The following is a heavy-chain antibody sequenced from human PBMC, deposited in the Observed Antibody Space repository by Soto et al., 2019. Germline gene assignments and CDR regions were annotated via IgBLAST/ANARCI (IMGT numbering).Heavy chain of an antibody. CDR2: IFSSGTK. CDR3: ARVPSPFDYYYAVDV. CDR1: GDSISSGNKY. J-gene: IGHJ6*02. Sequence: SETLSLTCTVSGDSISSGNKYWSWIRQAPGKGLEWIGYIFSSGTKYYNPSLKSRLTMSLDTSQNQFSLRLASVTDADSAVYYCARVPSPFDYYYAVDVWGQGTTVTVSS. D-gene: IGHD3-16*01. V-gene: IGHV4-30-4*01.